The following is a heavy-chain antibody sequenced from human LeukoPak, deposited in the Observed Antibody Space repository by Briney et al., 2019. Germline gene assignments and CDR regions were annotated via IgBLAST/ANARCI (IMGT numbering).Heavy chain of an antibody. CDR3: ASYTVDGASGIDY. V-gene: IGHV3-74*01. Sequence: PGGSLRLSCAASGFTFKNHWMHWLRQAPGKGLVWVSRMNSDGSSTAYADSVKGRFTISRDNAKNTLCLEMNSLRAEDTAVYYCASYTVDGASGIDYWGQGTLVTVSS. D-gene: IGHD3-16*01. J-gene: IGHJ4*02. CDR1: GFTFKNHW. CDR2: MNSDGSST.